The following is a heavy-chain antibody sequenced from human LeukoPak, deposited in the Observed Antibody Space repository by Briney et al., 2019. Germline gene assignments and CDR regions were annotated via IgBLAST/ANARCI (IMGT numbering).Heavy chain of an antibody. Sequence: GRSLRLSCAASGFTFSSYAMHWVRQAPGKGLEWVAVISYDGSNKYYADSVKGRFTISRDNSKNTLYLQMNSLRAEDTAVYYCARATLCRVVVGVVLDYWGQGTLVTVSS. D-gene: IGHD3-22*01. CDR3: ARATLCRVVVGVVLDY. CDR1: GFTFSSYA. CDR2: ISYDGSNK. V-gene: IGHV3-30-3*01. J-gene: IGHJ4*02.